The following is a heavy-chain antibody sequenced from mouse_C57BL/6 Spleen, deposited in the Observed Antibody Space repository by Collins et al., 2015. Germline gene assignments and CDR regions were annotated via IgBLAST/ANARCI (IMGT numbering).Heavy chain of an antibody. Sequence: QVTLKESGPGILQPSQTLSLTCSFSGFSLSTSGMGVSWIRQPSGKGLEWLAHIYWDDDKRYNPSLKSRLTISKDTSRNQVFLKITSVDTADTATYYCARRADGPWFAYWGQGTLVTVSA. CDR2: IYWDDDK. D-gene: IGHD1-1*01. CDR3: ARRADGPWFAY. V-gene: IGHV8-12*01. J-gene: IGHJ3*01. CDR1: GFSLSTSGMG.